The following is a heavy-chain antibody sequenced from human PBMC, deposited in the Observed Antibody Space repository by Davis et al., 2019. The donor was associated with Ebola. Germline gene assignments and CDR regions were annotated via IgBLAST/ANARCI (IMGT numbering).Heavy chain of an antibody. CDR1: GFTFSNYA. J-gene: IGHJ4*02. D-gene: IGHD3-22*01. CDR2: ISTSGTTI. CDR3: AKDPYYYDSSGYPPLDY. Sequence: GESLKISCAASGFTFSNYAMSWVRHAPGKGLECVSVISTSGTTIYYADSVKGRFTISRDNSENTLYLQMNSLRAEDTAVYYCAKDPYYYDSSGYPPLDYWGQGTLVTVSS. V-gene: IGHV3-23*01.